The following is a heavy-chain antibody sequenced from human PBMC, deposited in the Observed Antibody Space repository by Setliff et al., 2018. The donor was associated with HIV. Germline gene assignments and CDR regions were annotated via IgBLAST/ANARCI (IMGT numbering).Heavy chain of an antibody. CDR2: IYTSGST. CDR1: GGSISSGSYSGSYY. V-gene: IGHV4-61*09. CDR3: ARDQRLPGVQPPYWYFDL. D-gene: IGHD2-2*01. J-gene: IGHJ2*01. Sequence: SETLSLTCTVSGGSISSGSYSGSYYWSWIRQPAGKGLGWIGHIYTSGSTNYNPSLKSRVTISVDTSKKQFSLEMRSLTAADTAIYYCARDQRLPGVQPPYWYFDLWGRGTLVTVSS.